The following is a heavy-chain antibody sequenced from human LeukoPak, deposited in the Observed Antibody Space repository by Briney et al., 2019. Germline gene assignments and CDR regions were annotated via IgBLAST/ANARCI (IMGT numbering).Heavy chain of an antibody. CDR2: IYYSGRT. CDR1: GGSISSYY. J-gene: IGHJ4*02. CDR3: ARDGKRYHFDY. V-gene: IGHV4-59*01. Sequence: PSETLSLTCTVSGGSISSYYWSWIRQPPGKGLEWIGYIYYSGRTDYNPSLKSRVTISVDTSKNQFSLNLNSVTAADTAVYYCARDGKRYHFDYWGQGTLVTVSS. D-gene: IGHD1-14*01.